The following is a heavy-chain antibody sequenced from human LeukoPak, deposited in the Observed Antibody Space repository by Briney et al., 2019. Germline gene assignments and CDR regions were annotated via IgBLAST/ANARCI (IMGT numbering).Heavy chain of an antibody. CDR3: ARGGNPNAFDI. V-gene: IGHV1-18*01. CDR2: INGNNGKT. CDR1: GYTFTGYG. J-gene: IGHJ3*02. Sequence: GASVKVSCKASGYTFTGYGITWVRQAPGQGLEWMGWINGNNGKTNYAQNLQGRVTMTTDTSTSTAYMELRSLRSDDTAVYYCARGGNPNAFDIWGQGTMVTVSS. D-gene: IGHD4-23*01.